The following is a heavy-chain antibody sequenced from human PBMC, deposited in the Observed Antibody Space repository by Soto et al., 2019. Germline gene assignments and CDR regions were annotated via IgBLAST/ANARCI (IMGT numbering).Heavy chain of an antibody. J-gene: IGHJ1*01. CDR2: ISYDGSNK. CDR1: GFIFSNYG. CDR3: AKDLGFSGGATTDFFHH. V-gene: IGHV3-30*18. Sequence: GGSLRLSCAASGFIFSNYGMHWVRQAPGKGLEWVAGISYDGSNKYYGDSVKGRFTVSRDNSKNMLYLQMNSLRVEDTAVYYCAKDLGFSGGATTDFFHHWGQGTLVTVSS. D-gene: IGHD1-26*01.